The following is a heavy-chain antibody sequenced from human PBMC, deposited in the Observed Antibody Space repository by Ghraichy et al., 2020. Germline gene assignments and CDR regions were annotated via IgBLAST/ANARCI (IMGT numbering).Heavy chain of an antibody. CDR1: GFTLRTYA. CDR3: AKFARDWPNEYLQH. V-gene: IGHV3-23*01. Sequence: ESLNISSAASGFTLRTYAMSWVRQAPGKGLELVSAITDNGGTTYDAESVKGRFTISRDNSKNTLFLQMNSLRGEDTAVYYCAKFARDWPNEYLQHWGQGALVTVSS. D-gene: IGHD3/OR15-3a*01. CDR2: ITDNGGTT. J-gene: IGHJ1*01.